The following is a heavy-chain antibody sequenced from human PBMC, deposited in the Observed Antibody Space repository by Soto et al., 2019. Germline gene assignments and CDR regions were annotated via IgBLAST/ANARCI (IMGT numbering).Heavy chain of an antibody. D-gene: IGHD3-16*02. V-gene: IGHV3-23*01. CDR2: ISGSGGST. CDR3: AKDQSFAYYDYVWGSYRSTNFDY. CDR1: GFTFSSYA. Sequence: GGSLRLSCAASGFTFSSYAMSWVRQAPGKGLEWVSAISGSGGSTYYADSVKGRFTISRDNSKNTLYLQMNSLRAEDTAVYYCAKDQSFAYYDYVWGSYRSTNFDYWGQGTLVTVSS. J-gene: IGHJ4*02.